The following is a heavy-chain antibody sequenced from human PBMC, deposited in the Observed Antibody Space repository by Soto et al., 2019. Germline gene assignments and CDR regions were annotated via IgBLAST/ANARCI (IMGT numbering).Heavy chain of an antibody. CDR1: GVTFSSYA. D-gene: IGHD5-18*01. V-gene: IGHV3-23*01. Sequence: VQLLESGGGLVQPGGALRLSCAASGVTFSSYAMSWVRQAPGKGLEVVSASSGSGGSTDYADSVKGRFTISRHDSKNPLYVQMNSLRAEDTAVYYCATALRGYSYGLNYWGQGTPVTVSS. J-gene: IGHJ4*02. CDR3: ATALRGYSYGLNY. CDR2: SSGSGGST.